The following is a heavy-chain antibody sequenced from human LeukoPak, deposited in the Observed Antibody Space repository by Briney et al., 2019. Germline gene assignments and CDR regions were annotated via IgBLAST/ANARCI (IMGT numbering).Heavy chain of an antibody. Sequence: GGSLRLSCAASGFTFDDYAMHWVRQAPGKGLEWVSGISWNSGSIHYADSVKGRFTISRDNAKNSLYLQMNSLRAEDTAVYYCCSGGDYTTTAVEGLHHVDYWGQGTLVTVSS. D-gene: IGHD4-17*01. CDR3: CSGGDYTTTAVEGLHHVDY. V-gene: IGHV3-9*01. J-gene: IGHJ4*02. CDR2: ISWNSGSI. CDR1: GFTFDDYA.